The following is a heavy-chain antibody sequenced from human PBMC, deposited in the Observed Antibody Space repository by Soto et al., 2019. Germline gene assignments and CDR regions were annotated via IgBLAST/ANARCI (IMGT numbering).Heavy chain of an antibody. Sequence: PGGSLRLSCAASGFNFNSYIINWVRQAPGKRLGWLSSISSSGYIFSTDSVRGRLTISRDNAKNSVYLQINSLRAEDTAVYFCARDCSGGSCYPGMDVWGQGTTVTVSS. CDR1: GFNFNSYI. D-gene: IGHD2-15*01. J-gene: IGHJ6*02. V-gene: IGHV3-21*01. CDR2: ISSSGYI. CDR3: ARDCSGGSCYPGMDV.